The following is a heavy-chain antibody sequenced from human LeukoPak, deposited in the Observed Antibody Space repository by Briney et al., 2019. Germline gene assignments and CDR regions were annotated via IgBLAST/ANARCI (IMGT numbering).Heavy chain of an antibody. J-gene: IGHJ4*02. CDR2: IYTSGNT. D-gene: IGHD6-13*01. Sequence: SETLSLTCTVSGDSISSYYWSWIRQPAGKGLEWIGRIYTSGNTKYNPSLKSRVTMSLDTSKNQFSLKLNSVTAADTAVYFCAGGDSSSWYRFFDYWGQGILVTVSS. V-gene: IGHV4-4*07. CDR3: AGGDSSSWYRFFDY. CDR1: GDSISSYY.